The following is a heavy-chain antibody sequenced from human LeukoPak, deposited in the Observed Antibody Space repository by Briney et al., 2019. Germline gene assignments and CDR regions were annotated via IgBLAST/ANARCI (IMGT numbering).Heavy chain of an antibody. V-gene: IGHV3-11*01. Sequence: GGSLRLSCAASGFTFSDYYMSWIRQAPGKGLEWVSYISGSGSTIFYADSVKGRFTISRDNAKSSLHLQMNSLRAEDTAVYYCARVVDGSGSYDNHDSFDIWGQGTMVTVSS. CDR3: ARVVDGSGSYDNHDSFDI. CDR2: ISGSGSTI. D-gene: IGHD3-10*01. J-gene: IGHJ3*02. CDR1: GFTFSDYY.